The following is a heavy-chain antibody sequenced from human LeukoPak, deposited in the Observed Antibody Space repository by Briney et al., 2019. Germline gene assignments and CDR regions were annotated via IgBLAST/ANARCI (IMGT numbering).Heavy chain of an antibody. D-gene: IGHD4-17*01. CDR1: GYTFTDYY. V-gene: IGHV1-2*02. CDR2: INPNSGGA. CDR3: ATRKTYGDYVGIFDY. Sequence: ASVKVSCKASGYTFTDYYMHWVRQAPGQGLEWMGWINPNSGGANYAQKFQGRVTMTRDTSISTAYMELSRLRSDDTAVYYCATRKTYGDYVGIFDYWGQGTLVAVSS. J-gene: IGHJ4*02.